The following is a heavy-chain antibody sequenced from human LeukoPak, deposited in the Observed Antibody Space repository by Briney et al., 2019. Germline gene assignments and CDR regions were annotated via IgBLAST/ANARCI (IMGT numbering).Heavy chain of an antibody. V-gene: IGHV1-2*02. Sequence: ASLKVSCKASGYTFTDYYMHWVRQAPGQGLEWMGWINPNSGGTNYAQKFQGRVTMTRDTSISTAYMELSRLRSDDTAVYYCARDLSVYSYGPSYYYYYYMDVWGKGTTVTVSS. CDR3: ARDLSVYSYGPSYYYYYYMDV. D-gene: IGHD5-18*01. CDR2: INPNSGGT. J-gene: IGHJ6*03. CDR1: GYTFTDYY.